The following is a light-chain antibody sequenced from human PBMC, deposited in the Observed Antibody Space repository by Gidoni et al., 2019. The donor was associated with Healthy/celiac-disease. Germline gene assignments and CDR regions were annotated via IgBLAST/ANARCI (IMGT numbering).Light chain of an antibody. J-gene: IGKJ1*01. V-gene: IGKV1-5*03. CDR1: QSISSW. Sequence: DMQMTQSPSTLSASVGDRVTITCRASQSISSWFAWYQQKPGKAPKLLIYKASSLESGVPSRFSGSGSVTEFTLTISSLQPDDFSTYYCQQYNSYPRAFGQGTKVEIK. CDR2: KAS. CDR3: QQYNSYPRA.